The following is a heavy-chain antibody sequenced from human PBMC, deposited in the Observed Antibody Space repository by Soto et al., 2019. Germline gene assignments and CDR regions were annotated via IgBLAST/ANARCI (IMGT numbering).Heavy chain of an antibody. CDR1: GYTFTSYG. CDR3: ARDASRWHSTGWSGL. V-gene: IGHV1-18*01. D-gene: IGHD6-19*01. Sequence: ASVKVSCKASGYTFTSYGSSWVRQAPGQGLEWMGWISAYNGKTNYAQKLQGRVTMTTDTSTSTAYMELRSLRSDDTAVYYCARDASRWHSTGWSGLWGQGILVTVSS. CDR2: ISAYNGKT. J-gene: IGHJ4*02.